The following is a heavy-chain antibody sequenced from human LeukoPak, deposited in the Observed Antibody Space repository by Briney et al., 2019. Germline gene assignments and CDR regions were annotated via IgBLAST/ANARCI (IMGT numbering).Heavy chain of an antibody. Sequence: GGSLRLSCAASGFTFDYYWMHWVRQAPGKGLMWVSRINTDGSNTHYADSVKGRYTISRDNAKNTLYLQMNGLRVEDTAVYYCVVWGEDRSGHRFDFWGQGTLVTVSS. CDR3: VVWGEDRSGHRFDF. CDR2: INTDGSNT. V-gene: IGHV3-74*01. D-gene: IGHD3-22*01. J-gene: IGHJ4*02. CDR1: GFTFDYYW.